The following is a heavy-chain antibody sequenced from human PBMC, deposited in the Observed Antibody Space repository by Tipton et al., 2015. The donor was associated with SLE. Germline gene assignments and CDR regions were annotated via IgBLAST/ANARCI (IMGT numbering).Heavy chain of an antibody. Sequence: TLSLTCAVSGGSISSSNWWSWVRQPPGKGLEWIGEIYHSGSTNYNPSLKSRVTISVDTSKNQFSLKLSSVTAADTAVYYCASRGHYDFWSGYPNAFDIWGQGTMVTVSS. J-gene: IGHJ3*02. D-gene: IGHD3-3*01. CDR1: GGSISSSNW. V-gene: IGHV4-4*02. CDR2: IYHSGST. CDR3: ASRGHYDFWSGYPNAFDI.